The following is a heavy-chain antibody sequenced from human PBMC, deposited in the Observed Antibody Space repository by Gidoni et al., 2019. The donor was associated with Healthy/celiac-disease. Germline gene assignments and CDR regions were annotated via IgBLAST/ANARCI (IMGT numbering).Heavy chain of an antibody. CDR3: TTNKYYYDSSGYLEPGGNDY. CDR1: GFTFSNAW. Sequence: EVQLVESGGGLVKPGGSLRLSCAASGFTFSNAWMNWVRQAPGKGLEWVGRIKSKTDGGTTDYAAPVKGRFTISRDDSKNTLYLQMNSLKTEDTAVYYCTTNKYYYDSSGYLEPGGNDYWGQGTLVTVSS. D-gene: IGHD3-22*01. V-gene: IGHV3-15*07. J-gene: IGHJ4*02. CDR2: IKSKTDGGTT.